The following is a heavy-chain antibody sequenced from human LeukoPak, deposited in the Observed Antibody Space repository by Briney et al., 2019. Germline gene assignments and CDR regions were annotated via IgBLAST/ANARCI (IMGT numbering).Heavy chain of an antibody. CDR1: GFTFSSYS. J-gene: IGHJ3*02. CDR2: ISSSSSYI. D-gene: IGHD2-8*02. Sequence: GGSLRLSCAASGFTFSSYSMNWVRQAPGKGLEWVSSISSSSSYIYYADSVKGRFTISRDNAKNSLYLQMNSLRAEDTAVYYCAREVVLVVSAQDHHAFDIWGQGTMVTVSS. V-gene: IGHV3-21*01. CDR3: AREVVLVVSAQDHHAFDI.